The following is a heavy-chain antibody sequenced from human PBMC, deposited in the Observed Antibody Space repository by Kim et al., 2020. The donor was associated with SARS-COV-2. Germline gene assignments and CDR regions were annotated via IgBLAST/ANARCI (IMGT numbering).Heavy chain of an antibody. CDR3: ARGSWGSGYFGY. CDR1: GGSFSGYY. J-gene: IGHJ4*02. CDR2: INHSGSI. V-gene: IGHV4-34*01. Sequence: SETLSLTCAVYGGSFSGYYWSWIRQPPGKGLEWIGEINHSGSINYNPSLKSRVTISVDTSKNQFSLKLSSVTAADTAVYYCARGSWGSGYFGYWGQGTLVTVSS. D-gene: IGHD3-16*01.